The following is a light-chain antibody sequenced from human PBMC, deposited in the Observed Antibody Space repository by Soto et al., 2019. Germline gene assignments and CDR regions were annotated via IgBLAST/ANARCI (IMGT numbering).Light chain of an antibody. Sequence: EIVMTQSPATLSVSPGEGVTLSCRASRSVSSNLAWYQQKPGQAPRLLIYGVSTRATGIPARFSGSGSGTEFTLTISSLQSEDFAVYYCQHYDGWPLTFGGGTKVEI. J-gene: IGKJ4*01. CDR1: RSVSSN. V-gene: IGKV3D-15*01. CDR3: QHYDGWPLT. CDR2: GVS.